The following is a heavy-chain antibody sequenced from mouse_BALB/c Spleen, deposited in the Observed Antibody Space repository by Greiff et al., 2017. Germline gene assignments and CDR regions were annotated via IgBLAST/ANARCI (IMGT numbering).Heavy chain of an antibody. Sequence: EVQLQQSGPGLVKPSQSLSLTCTVTGYSITSDYAWNWIRQFPGNKLEWMGYISYSGSTSYNPSLKSRISITRDTSKNQFFLQLNSVTTEDTATYYCANYDYGGFDYWGQGTTLTVSS. CDR1: GYSITSDYA. J-gene: IGHJ2*01. CDR2: ISYSGST. V-gene: IGHV3-2*02. CDR3: ANYDYGGFDY. D-gene: IGHD2-4*01.